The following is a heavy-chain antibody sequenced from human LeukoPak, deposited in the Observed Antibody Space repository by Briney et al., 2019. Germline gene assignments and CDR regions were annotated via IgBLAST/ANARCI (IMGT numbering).Heavy chain of an antibody. J-gene: IGHJ6*03. D-gene: IGHD3-22*01. CDR2: IKSKTDGGTT. V-gene: IGHV3-15*01. CDR1: GFTFSNAW. CDR3: TTLYYYDSSGYHGEYYYYYMDV. Sequence: GGSLRLSCAASGFTFSNAWMSWVRQAPGKGLEWVGRIKSKTDGGTTDYAAPVKGRFTISRDDSKNTLYLQMNSLKTEDTAVYYCTTLYYYDSSGYHGEYYYYYMDVWGKGTTVTVSS.